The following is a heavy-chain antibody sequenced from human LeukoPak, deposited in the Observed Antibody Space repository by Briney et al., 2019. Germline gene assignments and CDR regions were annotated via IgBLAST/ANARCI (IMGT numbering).Heavy chain of an antibody. CDR3: TRERSTPGINWFDP. J-gene: IGHJ5*02. D-gene: IGHD2-2*01. V-gene: IGHV4-34*01. CDR1: GESFSAYS. CDR2: INNSGST. Sequence: SETLSLTCAVYGESFSAYSWNWIRQSPGKGLEWIGEINNSGSTNYNPSLKSRVTISVDTSKNQTSKRQFSLKLNSVTAADTAVYYCTRERSTPGINWFDPWGQGTLVTASS.